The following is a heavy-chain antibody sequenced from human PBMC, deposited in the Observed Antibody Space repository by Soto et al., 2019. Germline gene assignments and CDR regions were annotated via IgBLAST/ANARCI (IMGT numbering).Heavy chain of an antibody. Sequence: GASVKVSCKASGYTFTSYGISWVRQAPGQGLEWMGWISAYNGNTNYAQKLQGRVTMTTDTSTSTAYMELRSLRSDDTAVYYCARESAYYDFWSGSRGFDPWGQGTLVTVSS. CDR3: ARESAYYDFWSGSRGFDP. V-gene: IGHV1-18*01. CDR2: ISAYNGNT. J-gene: IGHJ5*02. D-gene: IGHD3-3*01. CDR1: GYTFTSYG.